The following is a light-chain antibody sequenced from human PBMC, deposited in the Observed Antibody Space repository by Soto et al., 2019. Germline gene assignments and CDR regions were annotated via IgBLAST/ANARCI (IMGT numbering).Light chain of an antibody. J-gene: IGLJ1*01. CDR2: EVS. CDR1: SSDVGKYDY. Sequence: QSALTQPPSASGSPGQSVTISCTGTSSDVGKYDYVSWFQHHPGKAPKLIIYEVSKRPSGVPDRFSGSKSGSTASLTISGLQAEDEADYYCVSHISVAYRSIYVFGTGTKVTVL. V-gene: IGLV2-8*01. CDR3: VSHISVAYRSIYV.